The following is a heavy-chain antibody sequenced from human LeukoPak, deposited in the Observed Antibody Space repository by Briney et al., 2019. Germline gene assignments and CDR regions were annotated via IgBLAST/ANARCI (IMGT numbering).Heavy chain of an antibody. V-gene: IGHV4-59*01. CDR3: ARAVPEQNEYFQH. J-gene: IGHJ1*01. CDR1: GGSISSYY. Sequence: KTSETLSLTCTVSGGSISSYYWSWIRQPPGKGLEWIGYIYYSGSTNYNPSLKSRVTISVDTSKNQFSLKLSSVTAADTAVYYCARAVPEQNEYFQHWGQGTLVTVSS. CDR2: IYYSGST. D-gene: IGHD6-13*01.